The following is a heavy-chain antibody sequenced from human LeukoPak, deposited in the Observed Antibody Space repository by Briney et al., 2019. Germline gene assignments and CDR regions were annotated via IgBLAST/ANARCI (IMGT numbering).Heavy chain of an antibody. CDR1: GVSISSYY. J-gene: IGHJ4*02. D-gene: IGHD5-12*01. Sequence: SETLSLTCRVSGVSISSYYWSWVRQTAGKGLEWIGRIYISGTTNYNPSLNSRVTMSIDTSKNQFSLKLTSVTAADAGVYYCARTGGYDYHIDHWGQGTQVTVSS. CDR2: IYISGTT. V-gene: IGHV4-4*07. CDR3: ARTGGYDYHIDH.